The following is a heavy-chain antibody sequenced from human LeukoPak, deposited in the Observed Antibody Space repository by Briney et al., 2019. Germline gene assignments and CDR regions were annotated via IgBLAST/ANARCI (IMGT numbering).Heavy chain of an antibody. CDR3: ARLLRVGYCSTTTCNWFDP. J-gene: IGHJ5*02. CDR1: GGSISSSSYY. Sequence: SETLSLTCTVSGGSISSSSYYWGWIRQPPGKGLEWIGSIYYSGSTYYSPSLKSRVTISVDTSKTQFSLKLSSVTAADTAVYYCARLLRVGYCSTTTCNWFDPWGQGTLVTVSS. V-gene: IGHV4-39*07. CDR2: IYYSGST. D-gene: IGHD2-2*03.